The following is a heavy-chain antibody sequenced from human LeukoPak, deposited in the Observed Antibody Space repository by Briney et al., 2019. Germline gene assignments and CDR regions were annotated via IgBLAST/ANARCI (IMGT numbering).Heavy chain of an antibody. V-gene: IGHV3-7*01. CDR2: IKQDGSEK. J-gene: IGHJ4*02. CDR3: ARACMAAADLFDY. D-gene: IGHD6-13*01. CDR1: GFTFSSYW. Sequence: GGSLRLSCAASGFTFSSYWMSWVRQAPGKGLEWVANIKQDGSEKYYVDSVKGRFTISRDNAKNSLYLQMNSLRAEDTAVYYCARACMAAADLFDYWGQGTLVTVSS.